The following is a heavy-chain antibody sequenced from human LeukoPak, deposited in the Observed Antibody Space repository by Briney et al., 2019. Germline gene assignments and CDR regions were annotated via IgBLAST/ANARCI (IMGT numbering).Heavy chain of an antibody. Sequence: ASVKVSCKASGYTFTGYYMHWVRQAPGQGLEWMGRINPNSGGTNYAQKFQDRVTMTRDTSISTAYMELSRLRSDDTAVYYCARTYGDYVRMRLDYWGQGTLVTVSS. V-gene: IGHV1-2*06. CDR2: INPNSGGT. CDR3: ARTYGDYVRMRLDY. D-gene: IGHD4-17*01. J-gene: IGHJ4*02. CDR1: GYTFTGYY.